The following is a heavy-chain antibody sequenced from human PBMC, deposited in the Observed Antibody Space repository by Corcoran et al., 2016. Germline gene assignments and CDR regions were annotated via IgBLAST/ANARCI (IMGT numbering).Heavy chain of an antibody. CDR1: GFSFSSYG. J-gene: IGHJ4*02. Sequence: QVQLVESGGGVVQPGRSLRLSCAASGFSFSSYGMHWVRQAPGKGLEWVAFISYDGSTKYYADSVKGRLTISRDNSKNTLFLQMNSLRAEDTAVYYCAKGLNYCDGSGHLDYWGQGTLVAVSS. V-gene: IGHV3-30*18. CDR3: AKGLNYCDGSGHLDY. D-gene: IGHD3-22*01. CDR2: ISYDGSTK.